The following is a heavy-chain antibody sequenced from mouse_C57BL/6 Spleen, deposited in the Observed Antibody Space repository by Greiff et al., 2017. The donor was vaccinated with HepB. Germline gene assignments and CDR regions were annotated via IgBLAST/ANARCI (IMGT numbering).Heavy chain of an antibody. D-gene: IGHD2-5*01. V-gene: IGHV5-6*01. CDR1: GFTFSSYG. J-gene: IGHJ2*01. CDR2: ISSGGSYT. CDR3: ARHEDSNYFDY. Sequence: EVQLVESGGDLVKPGGSLKLSCAASGFTFSSYGMSWVRQTPDKRLEWVATISSGGSYTYYPDSVKGRFTISRDNAKNTLYLQMSSLKSEDTAMYYCARHEDSNYFDYWGQGTTLTVSS.